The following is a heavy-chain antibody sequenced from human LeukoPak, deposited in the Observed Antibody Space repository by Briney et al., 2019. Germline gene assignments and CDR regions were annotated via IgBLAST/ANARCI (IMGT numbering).Heavy chain of an antibody. CDR1: GDSISTSLSY. J-gene: IGHJ4*02. D-gene: IGHD6-6*01. CDR2: IHYTGST. V-gene: IGHV4-39*01. Sequence: SETLSLTCTVSGDSISTSLSYWAWLRQPPGKGLEWIATIHYTGSTYCKPSLESRLTISVDTSKDQFSLKLSSVTAADTAVYYCASPYVGDRPGGIDYWGRGTLVTVSS. CDR3: ASPYVGDRPGGIDY.